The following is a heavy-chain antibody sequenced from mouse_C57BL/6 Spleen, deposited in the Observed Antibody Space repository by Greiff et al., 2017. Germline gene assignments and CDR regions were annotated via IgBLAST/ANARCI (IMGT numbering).Heavy chain of an antibody. Sequence: QVQLKQSGAELVRPGASVTLSCKASGYTFTDYEMHWVKQTPVHGLEWIGAIVPETGGTAYNQKFKGKAILTADKSSSTAYMELRSLTSEDSAVYYCTPYYTPFAYWGQGTLVTVSA. V-gene: IGHV1-15*01. J-gene: IGHJ3*01. CDR3: TPYYTPFAY. CDR1: GYTFTDYE. D-gene: IGHD2-12*01. CDR2: IVPETGGT.